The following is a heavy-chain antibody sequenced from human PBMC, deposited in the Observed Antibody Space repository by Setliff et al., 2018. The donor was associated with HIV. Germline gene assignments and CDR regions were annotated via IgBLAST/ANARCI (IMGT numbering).Heavy chain of an antibody. CDR1: SGSITSRTYY. V-gene: IGHV4-39*01. J-gene: IGHJ4*02. Sequence: PSETLSLTCTVSSGSITSRTYYWGWIRQPPGKGLEWIGSIFYSGITYYNPSLKSRVSISVDTSKNQFSLNLTSVTAADTAVYYCARRGIIAGTTDFWGQGTPVTVSS. CDR3: ARRGIIAGTTDF. D-gene: IGHD1-7*01. CDR2: IFYSGIT.